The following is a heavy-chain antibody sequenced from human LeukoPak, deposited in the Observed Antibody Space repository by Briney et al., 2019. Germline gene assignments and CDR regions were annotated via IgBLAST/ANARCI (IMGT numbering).Heavy chain of an antibody. CDR2: ISDIGSI. J-gene: IGHJ4*02. D-gene: IGHD2-8*02. V-gene: IGHV4-59*08. CDR1: GGSISSYY. Sequence: SETLSLTCTVSGGSISSYYWSWIRQPPGKGLGWIAYISDIGSINYNPSLKSRVTISLDTSKNQFSLKLSSVTAADTAVYYCAGHHPRNTVNFWGQGTLVTVSS. CDR3: AGHHPRNTVNF.